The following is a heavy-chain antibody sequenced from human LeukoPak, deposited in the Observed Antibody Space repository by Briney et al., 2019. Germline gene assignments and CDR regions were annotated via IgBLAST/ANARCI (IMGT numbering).Heavy chain of an antibody. D-gene: IGHD3-22*01. CDR3: AREEQYYYDTVDY. V-gene: IGHV3-48*03. CDR2: ISSSGSTI. CDR1: GFTFSSYE. J-gene: IGHJ4*02. Sequence: PGGSLRLSCAASGFTFSSYEMNLVRQAPGKGLEWVSYISSSGSTIYYADSVKGRFTISRDNAKNSLYLQMNSLRAEDTAVYYCAREEQYYYDTVDYWGQGTLVTVSS.